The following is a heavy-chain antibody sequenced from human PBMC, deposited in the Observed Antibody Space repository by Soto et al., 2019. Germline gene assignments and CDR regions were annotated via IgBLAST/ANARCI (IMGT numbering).Heavy chain of an antibody. Sequence: PWGSLTVSCAASGFTFTDAWMSWVRQAPGKGLEWLGRVKDMTEGGAIDYAAPVKGRLIISRDDLKKTLYLQMNSLKSEDTAVYYCATLDLDPLSDDXWGQGTPVTVSX. CDR3: ATLDLDPLSDDX. V-gene: IGHV3-15*01. CDR1: GFTFTDAW. D-gene: IGHD6-25*01. CDR2: VKDMTEGGAI. J-gene: IGHJ4*02.